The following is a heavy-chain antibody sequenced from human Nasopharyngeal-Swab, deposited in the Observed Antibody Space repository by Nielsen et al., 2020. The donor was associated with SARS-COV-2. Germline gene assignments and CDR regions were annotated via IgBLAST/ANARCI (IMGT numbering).Heavy chain of an antibody. D-gene: IGHD3-10*01. Sequence: VRQMPGKGLEWMGFIYPGDSDIRYSPSFQGQVTISADKSIRTAYLQWSSLKTPETAMFYCARAIWYGSGSYYFDYWGQGTLVTVSS. CDR2: IYPGDSDI. CDR3: ARAIWYGSGSYYFDY. V-gene: IGHV5-51*01. J-gene: IGHJ4*02.